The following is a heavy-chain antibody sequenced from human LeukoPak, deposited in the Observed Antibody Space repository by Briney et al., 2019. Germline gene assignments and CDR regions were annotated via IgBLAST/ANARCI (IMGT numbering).Heavy chain of an antibody. CDR2: ITGSGGST. Sequence: PGGSLRLPCVASGFTFTNYGMSWVRQAPGKGLEWVSAITGSGGSTYYADSVTGRFTISRDNSENTLYLQMNSLRAEDTALYYCAKTKGDYEYWSGYYKYYFDYWGQGTLVTVSS. V-gene: IGHV3-23*01. J-gene: IGHJ4*02. CDR1: GFTFTNYG. D-gene: IGHD3-3*01. CDR3: AKTKGDYEYWSGYYKYYFDY.